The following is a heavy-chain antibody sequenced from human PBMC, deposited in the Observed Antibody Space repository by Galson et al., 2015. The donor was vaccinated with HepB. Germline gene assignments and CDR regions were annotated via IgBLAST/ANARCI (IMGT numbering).Heavy chain of an antibody. J-gene: IGHJ3*02. CDR1: GYTFTSSG. Sequence: QSGAEVKKPGTSVKVSCKASGYTFTSSGISWVRQAPGQGLEWMGWISTYSGNTNYAQKLLDRVTMTTDASTTTAYMELRSLRSDDTAVYYCVRDKDHAFDIWGQGTMVAVSS. CDR3: VRDKDHAFDI. V-gene: IGHV1-18*01. CDR2: ISTYSGNT.